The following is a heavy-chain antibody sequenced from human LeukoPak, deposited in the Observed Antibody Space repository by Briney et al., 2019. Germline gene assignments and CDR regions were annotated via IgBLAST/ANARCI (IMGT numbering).Heavy chain of an antibody. CDR1: GFTLSRYG. Sequence: GRSLRLSCAASGFTLSRYGMHWVRQAPGKGLEWVAVIWNDGRNKYYTDSVKGRFTISRDNAKNSLYLQMNSLRAEDMAVYYCARGYCDSTTCSIDYWGQGTLVSVSS. CDR2: IWNDGRNK. V-gene: IGHV3-33*03. J-gene: IGHJ4*02. CDR3: ARGYCDSTTCSIDY. D-gene: IGHD2-2*01.